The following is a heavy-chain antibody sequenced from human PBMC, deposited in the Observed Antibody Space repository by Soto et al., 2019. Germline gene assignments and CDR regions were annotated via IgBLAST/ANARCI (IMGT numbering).Heavy chain of an antibody. V-gene: IGHV1-69*12. Sequence: QVQLVQSGAEVKKPGSSVKVSCKASGGTFSSYAITWVRQAPGQGLEWMGGIIPIFGTANYAQKFQGSDTITADESTSTAYMELSSLRSEDTAVYYCARDRGPSSGYYPYWFDPWGQGTLVTVSS. CDR3: ARDRGPSSGYYPYWFDP. J-gene: IGHJ5*02. D-gene: IGHD3-22*01. CDR2: IIPIFGTA. CDR1: GGTFSSYA.